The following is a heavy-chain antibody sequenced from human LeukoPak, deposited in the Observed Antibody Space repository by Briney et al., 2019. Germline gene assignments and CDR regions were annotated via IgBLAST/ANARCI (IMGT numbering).Heavy chain of an antibody. V-gene: IGHV3-33*01. D-gene: IGHD3-22*01. CDR2: IWYDGSNK. Sequence: GGSLRLSCAASGFTFSSYGMHWVRQAPGKGLEWVAVIWYDGSNKYYADSVKGRFTISRDNSKNTLYLQMNSLRAEDTAVYYRAREHFDSSGYLDWGQGTLVTVSS. CDR1: GFTFSSYG. J-gene: IGHJ4*02. CDR3: AREHFDSSGYLD.